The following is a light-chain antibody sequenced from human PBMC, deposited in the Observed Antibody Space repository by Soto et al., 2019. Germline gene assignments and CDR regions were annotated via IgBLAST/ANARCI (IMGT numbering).Light chain of an antibody. Sequence: DIVMTQSQDSLAVSLGERATINCKSSQSLLYRSNNKNNLAWYQQKPGQPPKLLIYWASTRESGVPDRFSGSGSGTDFTLTISSLLAEDVAVYYCQQYHSSPITFGPGTKVDIK. CDR1: QSLLYRSNNKNN. CDR2: WAS. V-gene: IGKV4-1*01. J-gene: IGKJ3*01. CDR3: QQYHSSPIT.